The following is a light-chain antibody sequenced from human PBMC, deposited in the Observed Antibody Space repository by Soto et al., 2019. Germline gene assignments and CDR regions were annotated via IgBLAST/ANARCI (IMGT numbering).Light chain of an antibody. CDR2: DVS. J-gene: IGLJ2*01. CDR1: SSDVGGYNY. V-gene: IGLV2-11*01. CDR3: CSYAGSYTFVV. Sequence: QSALTQPRSVSGSPGQSVTISCTGTSSDVGGYNYVSWYQQHPGKAPKLMIYDVSKRPSGVPDRFSGSKSGNTASLTISGLQAEDEADYECCSYAGSYTFVVFGGGTKVTVL.